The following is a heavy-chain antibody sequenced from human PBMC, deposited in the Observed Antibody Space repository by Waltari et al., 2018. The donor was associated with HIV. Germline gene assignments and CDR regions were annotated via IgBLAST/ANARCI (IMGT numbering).Heavy chain of an antibody. Sequence: QVQLVQSGAEVKKPGASVKVSCKASGYTFTSSAINWVRQSTGQGLEWMGWMNPNSGNTGYAQKFQGRVTMTRNTSISTAYMELSSLRSEDTAVYYCARCVAGMSGYYYYGMDVWGQGTTVTVSS. CDR1: GYTFTSSA. V-gene: IGHV1-8*01. CDR2: MNPNSGNT. J-gene: IGHJ6*02. CDR3: ARCVAGMSGYYYYGMDV. D-gene: IGHD6-19*01.